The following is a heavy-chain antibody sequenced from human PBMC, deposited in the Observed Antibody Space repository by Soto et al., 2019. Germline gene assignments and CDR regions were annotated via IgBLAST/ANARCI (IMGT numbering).Heavy chain of an antibody. CDR2: IIPIFGTA. CDR1: GGTFSSYA. J-gene: IGHJ6*02. Sequence: GASVKVSCKASGGTFSSYAISWVRQAPGQGLEWMGGIIPIFGTANYAQKFQGRVTITADESTSTAYMELSSLRSEDTAVYYCAREPRGSYRYYYYGMDVWGQGTTVTVSS. V-gene: IGHV1-69*13. CDR3: AREPRGSYRYYYYGMDV. D-gene: IGHD1-26*01.